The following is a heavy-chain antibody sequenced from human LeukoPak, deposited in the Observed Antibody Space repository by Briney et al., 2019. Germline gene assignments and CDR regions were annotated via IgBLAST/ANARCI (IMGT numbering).Heavy chain of an antibody. Sequence: KPSETLSLTCTVSGDSISSGIHYWSWIRQPAGKGLEWIGRIYTSGSTNYNPSLKSRVTMSVDTSKKQFSLKLSSVTAADTAVYYCARVRGSSGSYEYYHYMDVWGKGTTVTISS. CDR1: GDSISSGIHY. J-gene: IGHJ6*03. V-gene: IGHV4-61*02. D-gene: IGHD1-26*01. CDR3: ARVRGSSGSYEYYHYMDV. CDR2: IYTSGST.